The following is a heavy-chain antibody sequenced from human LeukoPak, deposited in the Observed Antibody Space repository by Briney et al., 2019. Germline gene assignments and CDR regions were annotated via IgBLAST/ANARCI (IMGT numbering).Heavy chain of an antibody. J-gene: IGHJ5*02. CDR2: IYYSGST. V-gene: IGHV4-59*01. Sequence: PSETLSLTCTASGGSISSYHWTWIRQPPGKGLEWIGHIYYSGSTNYSPSLKSRVTISVDTSKNQFSLKLSSVTAADTAVYYCARVMLTGYSNWFDPWGQGTLVTVSS. D-gene: IGHD3-9*01. CDR3: ARVMLTGYSNWFDP. CDR1: GGSISSYH.